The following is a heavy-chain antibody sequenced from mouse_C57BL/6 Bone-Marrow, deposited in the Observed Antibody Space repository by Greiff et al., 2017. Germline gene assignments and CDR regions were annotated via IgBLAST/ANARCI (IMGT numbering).Heavy chain of an antibody. CDR3: TREDYYSNSWWYFDV. V-gene: IGHV1-15*01. D-gene: IGHD2-5*01. CDR1: GYTFTDYE. Sequence: QVQLQQSGAELVRPGASVTLSCKASGYTFTDYEMHWVKQTPVHGLAWIGAIDPETGGTAYNQKFKGKAILTADKSSSTAYMELRSLTSEDSAVYYWTREDYYSNSWWYFDVWGTGTTVTVSS. CDR2: IDPETGGT. J-gene: IGHJ1*03.